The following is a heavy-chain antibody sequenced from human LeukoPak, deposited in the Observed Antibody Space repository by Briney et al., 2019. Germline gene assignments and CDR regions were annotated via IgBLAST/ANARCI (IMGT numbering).Heavy chain of an antibody. CDR1: GFTFSSYE. D-gene: IGHD2-2*01. V-gene: IGHV3-48*03. J-gene: IGHJ4*02. Sequence: QPGGSLRLXCAASGFTFSSYEMNWVRQAPGKGLEWVSYISSSGSTIYYADSVKGRFTISRDNAKNSLYLQMNSLRAEDTAVYYCAREEAQLALKWWGQGTLVTVSS. CDR2: ISSSGSTI. CDR3: AREEAQLALKW.